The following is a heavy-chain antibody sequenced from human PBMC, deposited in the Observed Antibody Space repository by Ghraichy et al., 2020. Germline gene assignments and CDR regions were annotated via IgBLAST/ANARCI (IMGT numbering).Heavy chain of an antibody. CDR2: IYYSGST. Sequence: SETLSLTCTVSGGSISSGDYYWSWIRQPPGKGLEWIGYIYYSGSTYYNPSLKSRVTISVDTSKNQFSLKLSSVTAADTAVYYCASSPSYYDSSGYYFWWFDPWGQGTLVTVSS. CDR3: ASSPSYYDSSGYYFWWFDP. CDR1: GGSISSGDYY. V-gene: IGHV4-30-4*01. J-gene: IGHJ5*02. D-gene: IGHD3-22*01.